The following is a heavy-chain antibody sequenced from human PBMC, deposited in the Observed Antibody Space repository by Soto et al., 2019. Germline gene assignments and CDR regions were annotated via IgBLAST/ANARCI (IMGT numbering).Heavy chain of an antibody. D-gene: IGHD1-7*01. Sequence: GGSLRLSCSGSGFTFANFDMSWVRQGPGGGLEWVSGITVGGSTHYADSVEGRFRISRDNFRDTLSLHMSGLRVEDTAMYYCAKDPNGNYIGGFEMCGQGTLVTVSS. V-gene: IGHV3-23*01. CDR1: GFTFANFD. J-gene: IGHJ3*02. CDR2: ITVGGST. CDR3: AKDPNGNYIGGFEM.